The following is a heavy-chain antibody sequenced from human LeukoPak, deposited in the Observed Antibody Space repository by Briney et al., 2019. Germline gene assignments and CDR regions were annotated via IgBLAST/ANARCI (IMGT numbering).Heavy chain of an antibody. D-gene: IGHD3-22*01. V-gene: IGHV1-18*01. CDR2: ISPYNYNT. CDR1: GYTFTYYG. Sequence: VSVKVPCKTSGYTFTYYGINWVRQAPGQGHEWMGWISPYNYNTNYAQKFQGRVTLTTDTSTSTAYMELRSLRSDDTAVFFCARGPPGTLIVLDAFDIWGQGTLVTVSS. J-gene: IGHJ3*02. CDR3: ARGPPGTLIVLDAFDI.